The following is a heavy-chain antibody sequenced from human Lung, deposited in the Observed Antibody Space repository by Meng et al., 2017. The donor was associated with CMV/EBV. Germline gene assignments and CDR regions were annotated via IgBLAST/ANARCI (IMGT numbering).Heavy chain of an antibody. J-gene: IGHJ4*02. CDR2: IRSKAYGGTT. V-gene: IGHV3-49*04. Sequence: SCTASGFTFGDYAMSWVRQAPGKGLEWVSFIRSKAYGGTTEYAASVKGRFTISRDDSKSIAYLQMNSLNTEDTAMYYCTRDPGLSTSWYFDYWGQG. D-gene: IGHD2/OR15-2a*01. CDR3: TRDPGLSTSWYFDY. CDR1: GFTFGDYA.